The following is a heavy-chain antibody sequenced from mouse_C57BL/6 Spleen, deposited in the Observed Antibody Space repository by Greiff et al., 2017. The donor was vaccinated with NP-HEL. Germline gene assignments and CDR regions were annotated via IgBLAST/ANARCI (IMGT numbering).Heavy chain of an antibody. Sequence: EVQLVESGPGLVKPSQSLSLTCSVTGYSITSGYYWNWIRQFPGNKLEWMGYISYDGSNNYNPSLKNRISITRDTSKNQFFLKLNSVTTEDTATYYCARSDYYGSSYDDYWGQGTTLTVSS. D-gene: IGHD1-1*01. CDR1: GYSITSGYY. V-gene: IGHV3-6*01. J-gene: IGHJ2*01. CDR2: ISYDGSN. CDR3: ARSDYYGSSYDDY.